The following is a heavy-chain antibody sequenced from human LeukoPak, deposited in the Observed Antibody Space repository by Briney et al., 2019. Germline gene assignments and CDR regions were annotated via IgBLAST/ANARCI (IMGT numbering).Heavy chain of an antibody. V-gene: IGHV1-2*02. CDR1: GYTFTGYY. CDR2: INPNSGGT. D-gene: IGHD3-22*01. Sequence: ASVKVSCKASGYTFTGYYMHWVRQAPGQGLEWMGWINPNSGGTNYAQKFQGRVTMTRDTSISTAYMELSRLRSDDTAVYYCARDREMGYYDSSGHYDYWGQGTLVTVSS. CDR3: ARDREMGYYDSSGHYDY. J-gene: IGHJ4*02.